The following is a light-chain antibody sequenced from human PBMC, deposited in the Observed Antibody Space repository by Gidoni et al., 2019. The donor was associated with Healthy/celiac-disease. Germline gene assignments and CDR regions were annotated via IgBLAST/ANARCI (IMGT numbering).Light chain of an antibody. V-gene: IGKV1-33*01. CDR2: DAS. J-gene: IGKJ1*01. CDR1: QDISNY. Sequence: DIQMAQSPSSLSASVGDRVTITCQASQDISNYLNWYQEKPGKAPQLLIYDASHLETGVPSRFSGSGSGTDFTVTISSLQPEDIGTYHCQQYDNLPRTFGQGTKVEIK. CDR3: QQYDNLPRT.